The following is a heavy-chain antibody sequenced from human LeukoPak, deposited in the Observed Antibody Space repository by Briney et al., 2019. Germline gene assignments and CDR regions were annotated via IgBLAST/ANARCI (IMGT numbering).Heavy chain of an antibody. CDR3: ARETRKNAAGGTDFFDY. CDR2: IGSSSSAI. CDR1: GFTFRSYS. D-gene: IGHD6-13*01. V-gene: IGHV3-48*02. Sequence: PGRSLRLSCAASGFTFRSYSMNWVPQAPGKGLEWVSYIGSSSSAIYYADSVKGRFTISRDYAKYSLYLKMNSLRDEDTAVYYCARETRKNAAGGTDFFDYWGQGTLVTVSS. J-gene: IGHJ4*02.